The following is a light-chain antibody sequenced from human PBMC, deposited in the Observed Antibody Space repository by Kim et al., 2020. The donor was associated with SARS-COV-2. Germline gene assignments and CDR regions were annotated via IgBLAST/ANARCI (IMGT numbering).Light chain of an antibody. J-gene: IGLJ2*01. CDR1: NIGSKS. CDR2: YDS. Sequence: SYELTQSPSVSVAPGKTARITCGGNNIGSKSVHWYQQKPGQAPVLVIYYDSDRPSGIPERFSGSNSGNTATLSISRVEAGDEADYYCQVWDTSSDHYVVFGGGTKLTVL. V-gene: IGLV3-21*04. CDR3: QVWDTSSDHYVV.